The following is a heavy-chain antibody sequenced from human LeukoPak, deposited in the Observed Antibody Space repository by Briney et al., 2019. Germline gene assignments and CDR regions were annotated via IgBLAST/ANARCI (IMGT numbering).Heavy chain of an antibody. V-gene: IGHV3-48*03. CDR2: ISSSGSTI. CDR1: GFTFSSYE. D-gene: IGHD1-26*01. J-gene: IGHJ4*02. Sequence: GGSLRLSCAASGFTFSSYEMNWVRQAPGKGLEWVSYISSSGSTIYYADSVKGRFTISRDNAKNSLYLQMNSLRAEDTAVYYCARTLYSGFPLRSYFFDFWGQGILVTVSS. CDR3: ARTLYSGFPLRSYFFDF.